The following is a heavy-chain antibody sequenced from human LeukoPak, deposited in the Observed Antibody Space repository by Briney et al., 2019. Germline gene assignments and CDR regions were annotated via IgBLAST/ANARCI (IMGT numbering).Heavy chain of an antibody. J-gene: IGHJ4*02. V-gene: IGHV4-39*01. CDR1: GGSISNSSYY. CDR2: IYYSGST. Sequence: SETLSLTCTVSGGSISNSSYYWGWIRQPPGKGLEWIGSIYYSGSTYYNPSLKSRVTISVDTSKNQFSLKLSSVTAADTAVYYCARHAGRWLQDPFDYWGQGTLVTVSS. CDR3: ARHAGRWLQDPFDY. D-gene: IGHD5-24*01.